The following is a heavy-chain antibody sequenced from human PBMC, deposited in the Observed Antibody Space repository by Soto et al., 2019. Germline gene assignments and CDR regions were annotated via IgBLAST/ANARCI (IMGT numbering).Heavy chain of an antibody. CDR3: AGAVVVVAATFDY. Sequence: GASVKVSCKASGGTFSSYAISWVRQAPGQGLEWMGGIIPIFGTANYAQKFQGRVTITADESTSTAYMELSSLRSEDTAVYYCAGAVVVVAATFDYWGQGTLVTVSS. CDR2: IIPIFGTA. CDR1: GGTFSSYA. V-gene: IGHV1-69*13. D-gene: IGHD2-15*01. J-gene: IGHJ4*02.